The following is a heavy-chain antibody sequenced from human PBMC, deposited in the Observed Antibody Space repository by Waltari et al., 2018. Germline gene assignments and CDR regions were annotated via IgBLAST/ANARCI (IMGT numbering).Heavy chain of an antibody. CDR3: AKEWEDTAMVAYYFDS. CDR1: IFPFSNYA. V-gene: IGHV3-23*01. J-gene: IGHJ4*02. CDR2: ITGSGLTT. Sequence: EVHLLESGGGLVQPGGSLRLSCTPPIFPFSNYALSWVRQAPGKGLEWVSAITGSGLTTYYADSVKGRFTVSRDNSRNTVFLQMNTLRGDDTAVYYCAKEWEDTAMVAYYFDSWGQGTLVTVSS. D-gene: IGHD5-18*01.